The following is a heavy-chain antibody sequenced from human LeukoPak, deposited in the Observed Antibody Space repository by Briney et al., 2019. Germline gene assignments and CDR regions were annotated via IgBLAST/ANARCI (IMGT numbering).Heavy chain of an antibody. D-gene: IGHD6-13*01. CDR3: ARIRGIAAAGDY. CDR1: GFTFSSYW. CDR2: IKQDGSEK. V-gene: IGHV3-7*04. J-gene: IGHJ4*02. Sequence: PGGSLRLSCAASGFTFSSYWMSWGRQPPGKGLEWVANIKQDGSEKYYVDSVKGRFTISRDNARNSLYLQMNSLTAEDTAVYYCARIRGIAAAGDYWGQGTLVTVSS.